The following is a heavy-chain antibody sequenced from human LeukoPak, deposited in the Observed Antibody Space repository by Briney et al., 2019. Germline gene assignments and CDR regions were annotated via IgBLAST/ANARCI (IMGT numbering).Heavy chain of an antibody. Sequence: GGSLRLSCAAAGFTFSAFAMTWVRQAPGKGLEWVSTIRSTVASTYYADSVKGRFTISRDNSKNTLYLQMNILTAKDTAVYYCAKGALYGSGSYYSAFDIWGQGTMVTVSA. J-gene: IGHJ3*02. CDR2: IRSTVAST. V-gene: IGHV3-23*01. CDR3: AKGALYGSGSYYSAFDI. D-gene: IGHD3-10*01. CDR1: GFTFSAFA.